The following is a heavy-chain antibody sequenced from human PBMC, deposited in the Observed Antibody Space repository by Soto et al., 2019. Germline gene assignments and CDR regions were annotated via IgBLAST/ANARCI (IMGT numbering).Heavy chain of an antibody. CDR2: IVPIFGTP. CDR3: ATRTPQGSGYFDY. D-gene: IGHD3-22*01. V-gene: IGHV1-69*01. CDR1: GDTFSTFG. J-gene: IGHJ4*02. Sequence: QVQLVQSGAEVKKPGSSVKVSCKASGDTFSTFGISWVRQAPGQGLECMGGIVPIFGTPHYAQKFQGRVTIAADESTSTASMELSSLRSADTAIYYCATRTPQGSGYFDYWGQGTLVTVSS.